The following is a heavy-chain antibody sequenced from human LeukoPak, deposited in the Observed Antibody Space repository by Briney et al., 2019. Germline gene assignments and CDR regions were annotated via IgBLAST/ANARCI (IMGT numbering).Heavy chain of an antibody. CDR2: INHSGST. Sequence: PSETLSLTCAVYGGSFSGYYWSWIRQPPGKGLEWIGEINHSGSTNYNPSLKSRVIISVDTSKNQFSLKLSSVTAADTAVYYCARGPTYQPIDFWGQGTLVTVSS. CDR1: GGSFSGYY. J-gene: IGHJ4*02. V-gene: IGHV4-34*01. D-gene: IGHD2-2*01. CDR3: ARGPTYQPIDF.